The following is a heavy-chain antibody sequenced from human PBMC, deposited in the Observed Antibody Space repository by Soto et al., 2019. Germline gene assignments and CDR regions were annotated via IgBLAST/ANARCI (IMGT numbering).Heavy chain of an antibody. V-gene: IGHV1-69*01. D-gene: IGHD2-2*01. J-gene: IGHJ5*02. CDR1: GGTFSSYA. Sequence: QVQLVQSGAEVKKPGSSVRVSCKASGGTFSSYAISWVRQAPGQGLEWMGGIIPLFRRSNYAQKFQGRVTITADESTSTADMELSSLSSEDTAVYYCASEYCSTTGCFNDNWFDPWGQGTLVTVSS. CDR2: IIPLFRRS. CDR3: ASEYCSTTGCFNDNWFDP.